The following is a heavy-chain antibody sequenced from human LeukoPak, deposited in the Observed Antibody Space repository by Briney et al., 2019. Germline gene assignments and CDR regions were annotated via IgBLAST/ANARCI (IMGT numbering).Heavy chain of an antibody. V-gene: IGHV4-39*01. D-gene: IGHD2-2*01. CDR1: GGSISSSSYY. Sequence: SETLSLTCTVSGGSISSSSYYWGWIRQPPGKGLEWIGCIYCSGSTYYNPCLKSRVTISVDTSKNQFSVKLSSVTAADTAVYYCARLFKTLVPAANCIDYWGQGTLVTVSS. J-gene: IGHJ4*02. CDR2: IYCSGST. CDR3: ARLFKTLVPAANCIDY.